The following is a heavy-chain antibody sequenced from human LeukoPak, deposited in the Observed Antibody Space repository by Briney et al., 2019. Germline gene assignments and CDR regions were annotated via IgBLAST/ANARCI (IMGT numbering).Heavy chain of an antibody. J-gene: IGHJ4*02. V-gene: IGHV5-51*01. Sequence: PGESLKISCKGSGYSFTSYWIGWVPQMPGKGLEWMGIIYPGDSDTRYSPSFQGQVTISADTSISTAYLQWSSLKASDTAMYYCARQAAYCSGGSCYGDYCGQGTLVTVSS. CDR1: GYSFTSYW. D-gene: IGHD2-15*01. CDR3: ARQAAYCSGGSCYGDY. CDR2: IYPGDSDT.